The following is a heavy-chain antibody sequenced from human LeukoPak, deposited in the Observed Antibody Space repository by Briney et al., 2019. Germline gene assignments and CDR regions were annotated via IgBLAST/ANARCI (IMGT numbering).Heavy chain of an antibody. CDR2: INHSGST. CDR3: ARSAAGYLFDY. CDR1: GGSFSGYY. J-gene: IGHJ4*02. D-gene: IGHD6-13*01. V-gene: IGHV4-34*01. Sequence: SETLSLTCAVYGGSFSGYYWSWIRQPPGKGLEWIGEINHSGSTNYNPSLKSRVTISVDTSKNQFSLKLSSVTAADTAVYYCARSAAGYLFDYWGQGTLVTVSS.